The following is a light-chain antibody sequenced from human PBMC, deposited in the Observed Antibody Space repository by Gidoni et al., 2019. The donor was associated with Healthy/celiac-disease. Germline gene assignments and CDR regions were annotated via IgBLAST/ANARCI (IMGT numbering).Light chain of an antibody. Sequence: IELTQSPSFLSASVGDRVTITCRASHSISSYLNWYQQKTGKAPTLLIYAASSLQSRVPTSFSGSGSSTDFTLTISSRQHEDVATYYCQQSYSTSMYTFGQGTKLEIK. J-gene: IGKJ2*01. V-gene: IGKV1-39*01. CDR2: AAS. CDR3: QQSYSTSMYT. CDR1: HSISSY.